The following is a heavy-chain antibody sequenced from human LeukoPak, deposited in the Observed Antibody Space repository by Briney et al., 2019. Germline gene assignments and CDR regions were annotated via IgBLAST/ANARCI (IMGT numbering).Heavy chain of an antibody. Sequence: PGGSVRLFCAASGFTFSSYDMHWVRQATGKGLEWVSAIGTAADTYYPGSVKGRFTISRENAKNSLYLQMNSLRAGDTAVYYCARDRAMFVPNLFADIWGQGTMVTVSS. J-gene: IGHJ3*02. CDR1: GFTFSSYD. D-gene: IGHD3-10*02. CDR3: ARDRAMFVPNLFADI. V-gene: IGHV3-13*01. CDR2: IGTAADT.